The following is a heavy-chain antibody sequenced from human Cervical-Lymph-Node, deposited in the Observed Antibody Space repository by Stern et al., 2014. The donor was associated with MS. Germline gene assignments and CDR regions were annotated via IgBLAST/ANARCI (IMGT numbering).Heavy chain of an antibody. J-gene: IGHJ4*02. CDR1: GYTFTTYG. V-gene: IGHV1-18*01. CDR2: ISADSGNT. Sequence: VQLLESGTEVKKPGASVLVSCKASGYTFTTYGITWVRQAPGQGLEWMGWISADSGNTKLAQKFQDRVTMTRDTTTGTAYMEVRSLRSEDTAVYYCARDKMPAFDYWGQGTQVTVPS. CDR3: ARDKMPAFDY. D-gene: IGHD2-15*01.